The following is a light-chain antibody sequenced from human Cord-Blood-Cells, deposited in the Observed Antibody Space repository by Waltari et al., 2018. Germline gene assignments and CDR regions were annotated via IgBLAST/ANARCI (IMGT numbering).Light chain of an antibody. CDR1: SSYVGSYNL. CDR2: EGS. CDR3: CSYAGSSTFVV. V-gene: IGLV2-23*03. Sequence: QSALTQPASVSGSPGQSITISCTGTSSYVGSYNLVSWYQQHPGKAPKLMIYEGSKRPSGVSNRFSGSKSGNTASLTISGLQAEDEADYYCCSYAGSSTFVVFGGGTKLTVI. J-gene: IGLJ2*01.